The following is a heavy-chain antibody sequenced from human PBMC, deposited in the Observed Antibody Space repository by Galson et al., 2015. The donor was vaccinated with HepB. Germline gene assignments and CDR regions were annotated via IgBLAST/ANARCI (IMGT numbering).Heavy chain of an antibody. CDR2: IYTSGST. V-gene: IGHV4-4*07. CDR1: GGSISSSY. D-gene: IGHD3-22*01. J-gene: IGHJ3*02. Sequence: SETLSLTCTVSGGSISSSYWSWIRQPAGKGLEWIGRIYTSGSTYYNPSLKSRVTISVDTSKNQFSLKLSSVTAADTAVYYCARESNYYGSPDAFDICGQGTMVTVSS. CDR3: ARESNYYGSPDAFDI.